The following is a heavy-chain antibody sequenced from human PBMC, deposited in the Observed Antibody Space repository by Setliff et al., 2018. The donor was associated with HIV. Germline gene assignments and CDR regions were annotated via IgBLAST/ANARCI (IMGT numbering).Heavy chain of an antibody. D-gene: IGHD1-1*01. CDR3: ARDAGTGGPGRWVDP. CDR2: ISPNRGAT. Sequence: GASVKVSCKASGYTFSDYYIHWVRQAPGQGLEWMGWISPNRGATNFAQKFLGRVTMTRDTSISTAYLELSSLTSDDTAVYYCARDAGTGGPGRWVDPWGQGTMVTVSS. CDR1: GYTFSDYY. V-gene: IGHV1-2*02. J-gene: IGHJ5*02.